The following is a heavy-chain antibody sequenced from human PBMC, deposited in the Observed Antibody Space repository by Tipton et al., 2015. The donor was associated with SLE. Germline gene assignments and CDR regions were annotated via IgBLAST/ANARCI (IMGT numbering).Heavy chain of an antibody. CDR3: ARHQIGDAFDL. CDR2: ISYSGSA. V-gene: IGHV4-39*07. CDR1: GGSISSSNYY. J-gene: IGHJ3*01. Sequence: LRLSCTVSGGSISSSNYYWACIRQPPGKGLEWIGSISYSGSAYNNPSLQSRVSISVDTSKNQFSLKLTSVTAADTAIYYCARHQIGDAFDLWGQGTVVTVSS.